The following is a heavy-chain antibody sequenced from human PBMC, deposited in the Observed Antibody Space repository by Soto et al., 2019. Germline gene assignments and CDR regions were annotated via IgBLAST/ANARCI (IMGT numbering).Heavy chain of an antibody. CDR2: ISPIFGTA. Sequence: QVQLVQSGAEVKKPGSSVKVSCKASGGTFSSYAISWVRQAPGQGLEWRGGISPIFGTANYAQKFQGRVTITADESTSTAYIELSSLRSEDTAVYYCARARYCSSTSCYLVPLYYDYYYGMDVWFQGTTVTVS. D-gene: IGHD2-2*01. J-gene: IGHJ6*02. CDR3: ARARYCSSTSCYLVPLYYDYYYGMDV. V-gene: IGHV1-69*01. CDR1: GGTFSSYA.